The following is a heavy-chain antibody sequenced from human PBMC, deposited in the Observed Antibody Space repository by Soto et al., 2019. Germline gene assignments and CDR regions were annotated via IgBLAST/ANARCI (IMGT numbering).Heavy chain of an antibody. CDR1: GFTFSDFY. J-gene: IGHJ4*02. V-gene: IGHV3-11*06. Sequence: LRLSCAASGFTFSDFYMTWVRQAPGKGLEWLSYISINSNHKEYGDSVKGRHTISRDNAKNSLYLQMNSLRADDTAVYYCVRGGGGGQFDYWGQGTLVTVSS. CDR3: VRGGGGGQFDY. CDR2: ISINSNHK. D-gene: IGHD2-21*01.